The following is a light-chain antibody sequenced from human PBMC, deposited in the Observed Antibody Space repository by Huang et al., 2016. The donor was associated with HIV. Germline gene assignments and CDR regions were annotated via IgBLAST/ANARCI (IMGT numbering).Light chain of an antibody. CDR3: QQYNDFRST. CDR1: QIVSSH. Sequence: ETVMTQSPVTLSVSPGDRASLSCRSSQIVSSHLAWYQQKPGQAPRHLIYAASTRATGVPARFRGSGDGTEFSLTISTLQSEDSAVYYCQQYNDFRSTFGPGTRVEIK. CDR2: AAS. V-gene: IGKV3-15*01. J-gene: IGKJ3*01.